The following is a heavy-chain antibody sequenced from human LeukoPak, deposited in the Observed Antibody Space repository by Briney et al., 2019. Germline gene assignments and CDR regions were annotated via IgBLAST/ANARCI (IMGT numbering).Heavy chain of an antibody. CDR1: GYTFTGYY. J-gene: IGHJ4*02. Sequence: ASVKVSYKASGYTFTGYYMHWVRQAPGQGLEWMGWINPNSGGTNYAQKFQGRVTMTRDTSISTAYMELSRLRSDDTAVYYCARDSLPLYYYGSGSYYVFDYWGQGTLVTVSS. CDR2: INPNSGGT. V-gene: IGHV1-2*02. D-gene: IGHD3-10*01. CDR3: ARDSLPLYYYGSGSYYVFDY.